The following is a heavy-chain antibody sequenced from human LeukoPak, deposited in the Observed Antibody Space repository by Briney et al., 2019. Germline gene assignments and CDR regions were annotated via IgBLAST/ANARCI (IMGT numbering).Heavy chain of an antibody. J-gene: IGHJ4*02. D-gene: IGHD3-10*01. Sequence: PGGSLRLSCAASGFTFSNYWMGWVRQAPGKRLEWVANMNIDGSEKYYADSVKGRFSISRDNARNSVYLQMASLRVEDTAVYYCVREGFYESGSLPTFYFDYWGQGTLVTVSS. V-gene: IGHV3-7*01. CDR1: GFTFSNYW. CDR3: VREGFYESGSLPTFYFDY. CDR2: MNIDGSEK.